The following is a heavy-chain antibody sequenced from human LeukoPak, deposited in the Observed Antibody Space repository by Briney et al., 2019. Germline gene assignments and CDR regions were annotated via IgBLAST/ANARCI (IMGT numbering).Heavy chain of an antibody. CDR2: IKQDGSEK. V-gene: IGHV3-7*01. Sequence: PGGSLRLSCAASGFTFSSYWMSWVRQAPGKGLEWVANIKQDGSEKYYVDSVKGRFTISRDNAKNSLYLQMNSLRAEDTAVYYCARDADYYDSSGYYHDYWGQGTLVTVSP. CDR3: ARDADYYDSSGYYHDY. CDR1: GFTFSSYW. D-gene: IGHD3-22*01. J-gene: IGHJ4*02.